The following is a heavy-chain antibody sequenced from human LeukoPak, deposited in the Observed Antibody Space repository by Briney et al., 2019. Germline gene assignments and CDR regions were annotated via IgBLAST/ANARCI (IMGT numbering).Heavy chain of an antibody. CDR1: GVSISSYY. CDR3: ARDRYYYDSSGYYQLDY. D-gene: IGHD3-22*01. CDR2: FYTSGST. J-gene: IGHJ4*02. V-gene: IGHV4-4*07. Sequence: SETLSLTCTVSGVSISSYYWSRIRQPAGKGLEWIGRFYTSGSTNYNPSLKSRVTMSVDTSKNQFSLKLSSVTAADTAVYYCARDRYYYDSSGYYQLDYWGQGTLVTVSS.